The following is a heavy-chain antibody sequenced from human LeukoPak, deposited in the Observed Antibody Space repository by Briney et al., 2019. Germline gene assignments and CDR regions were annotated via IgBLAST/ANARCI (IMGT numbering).Heavy chain of an antibody. Sequence: GGSLRLSCAASGFTFSSYGMHWVRQAPGKGLEWVAFIRYDGSNKYYADSVKGRFTISRDNSKNTLYLQMNSLRAEDTAVYYCAKVGYSGYDRPGGNAFDIWGQGTMVTVSS. D-gene: IGHD5-12*01. CDR1: GFTFSSYG. J-gene: IGHJ3*02. CDR3: AKVGYSGYDRPGGNAFDI. V-gene: IGHV3-30*02. CDR2: IRYDGSNK.